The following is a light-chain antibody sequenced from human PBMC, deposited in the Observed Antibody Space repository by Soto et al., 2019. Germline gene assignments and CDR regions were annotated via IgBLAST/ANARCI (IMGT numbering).Light chain of an antibody. J-gene: IGKJ4*01. V-gene: IGKV3-20*01. Sequence: EIVLTQSPGTLSLSPGARATLSCRASQSVSSSYLAWYQQKPGQAPRLLIYGASSRATGIPDRFSGSGSGTDFTLTISRLEPEAFAVYYCQHYGSLVLTFGGGTKVEIK. CDR3: QHYGSLVLT. CDR1: QSVSSSY. CDR2: GAS.